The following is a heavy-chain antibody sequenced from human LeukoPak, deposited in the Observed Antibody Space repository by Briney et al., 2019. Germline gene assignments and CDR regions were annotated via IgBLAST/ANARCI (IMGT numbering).Heavy chain of an antibody. CDR2: INPSGGST. Sequence: ASVKVSCKASGYTFTSYYMHWVRQAPGQGLEWMGIINPSGGSTSYAQKFQGRVTMTRDTSTSTVYMELSSLRPEDTAVYYCARAYYDSSGLTEAFDIWGQGTIVTVSS. V-gene: IGHV1-46*01. J-gene: IGHJ3*02. CDR3: ARAYYDSSGLTEAFDI. CDR1: GYTFTSYY. D-gene: IGHD3-22*01.